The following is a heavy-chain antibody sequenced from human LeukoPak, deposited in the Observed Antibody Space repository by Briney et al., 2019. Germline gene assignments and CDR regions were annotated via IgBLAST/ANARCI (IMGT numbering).Heavy chain of an antibody. J-gene: IGHJ5*02. Sequence: GGPLRLSCAASGFTFSSYEMNWVRQAPGKGLEWVSYISSSGSTIYYADSVKGRFTISRDNAKNSLYLQMNSLRAEDTAVYYCARSPAAAGTGWFDPWGQGTLVTVSS. CDR2: ISSSGSTI. CDR1: GFTFSSYE. D-gene: IGHD6-13*01. V-gene: IGHV3-48*03. CDR3: ARSPAAAGTGWFDP.